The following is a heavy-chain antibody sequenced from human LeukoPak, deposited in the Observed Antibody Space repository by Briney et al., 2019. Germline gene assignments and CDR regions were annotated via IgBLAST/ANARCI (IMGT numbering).Heavy chain of an antibody. CDR1: GGSISSGDYY. CDR3: ARSRFGVAKSGMDV. Sequence: SETLSLTCTVSGGSISSGDYYWSWIRQPPGKGLEWIGYIYYSGSTYYNPPLKSRVTISVDTSKNQFSLKLSSVTAADTAVYYCARSRFGVAKSGMDVWGKGTTVTVSS. CDR2: IYYSGST. V-gene: IGHV4-30-4*08. D-gene: IGHD3-3*01. J-gene: IGHJ6*04.